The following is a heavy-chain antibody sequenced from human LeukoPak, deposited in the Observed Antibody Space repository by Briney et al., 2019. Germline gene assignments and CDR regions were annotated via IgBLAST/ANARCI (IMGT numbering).Heavy chain of an antibody. CDR3: ARGAHCSSTSCPRDHAFDI. J-gene: IGHJ3*02. V-gene: IGHV1-69*06. D-gene: IGHD2-2*01. CDR2: IIPIFGTA. CDR1: GGTFSRYA. Sequence: SVKVSCKASGGTFSRYAISWARQAPGQGLEWMGGIIPIFGTANYAQKFQGRVTITADKSTSTAYMELSSLRSEDTAVYYCARGAHCSSTSCPRDHAFDIWGQGTMVTVSS.